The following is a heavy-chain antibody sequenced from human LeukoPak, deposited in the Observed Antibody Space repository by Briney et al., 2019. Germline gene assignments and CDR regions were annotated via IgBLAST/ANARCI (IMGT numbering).Heavy chain of an antibody. J-gene: IGHJ4*02. CDR3: ARDLSEHPRRSYYVKPQGLDY. Sequence: ASVKVSCKASGYTFTSYDINWVRQAPGQGLEWIGIINPSGGSTSYAQKFQGRLTMTRDTSTSTVYMELSSLRSEDTAVYYCARDLSEHPRRSYYVKPQGLDYWGQGTLVTVSS. CDR2: INPSGGST. D-gene: IGHD1-26*01. CDR1: GYTFTSYD. V-gene: IGHV1-46*01.